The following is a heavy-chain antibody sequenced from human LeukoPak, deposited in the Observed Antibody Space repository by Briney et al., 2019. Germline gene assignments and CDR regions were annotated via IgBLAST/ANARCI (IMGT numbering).Heavy chain of an antibody. D-gene: IGHD6-13*01. J-gene: IGHJ4*02. V-gene: IGHV4-61*01. CDR2: ISNSGST. CDR3: ARESSSSWSAVDY. CDR1: GGSVNRGTFF. Sequence: AETLSLTCAVSGGSVNRGTFFWTWIRQPPGKGLEWIGYISNSGSTNYNPSLKSRVTISSDTSKTQFSLKLTSVTAADTAVYYCARESSSSWSAVDYWGQGTLVTVSS.